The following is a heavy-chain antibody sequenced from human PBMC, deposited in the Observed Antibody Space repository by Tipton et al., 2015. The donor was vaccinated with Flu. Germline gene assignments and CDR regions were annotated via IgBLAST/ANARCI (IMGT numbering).Heavy chain of an antibody. CDR3: ARRGIVVVRRSDAFDI. J-gene: IGHJ3*02. D-gene: IGHD3-22*01. V-gene: IGHV4-34*01. Sequence: TLSLTCAVYGGSFSGYYWSWIRQPPGKGLEWIGSIYYSGSTYYNPSLKSRVTISVDTSKNQFSLKLSSVTAADTAVYYCARRGIVVVRRSDAFDIWGQGTMVTVSS. CDR2: IYYSGST. CDR1: GGSFSGYY.